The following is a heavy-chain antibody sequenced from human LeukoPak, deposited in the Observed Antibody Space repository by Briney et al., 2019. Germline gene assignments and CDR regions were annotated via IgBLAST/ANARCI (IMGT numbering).Heavy chain of an antibody. CDR3: ARRQWLVPFDY. J-gene: IGHJ4*02. D-gene: IGHD6-19*01. CDR1: GGSFSGYY. V-gene: IGHV4-34*01. Sequence: SETLSLTCAVYGGSFSGYYWSWIRQPPGKGLEWIGEINHSGSTNYNPSLKSRVTISVDTSKNQFSLKLSSVTAADTAVYYCARRQWLVPFDYWGQGTLVTVSS. CDR2: INHSGST.